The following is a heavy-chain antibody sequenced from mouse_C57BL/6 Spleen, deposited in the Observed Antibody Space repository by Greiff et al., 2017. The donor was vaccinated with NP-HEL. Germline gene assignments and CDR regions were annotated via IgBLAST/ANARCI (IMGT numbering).Heavy chain of an antibody. Sequence: VQLQQSGPELVKPGASVKISCKASGYAFSSSWMNWVKQRPGKGLEWIGRIYPGDGDTNYNGKLKGKATLTADKSSSTAYMQLSSLTSEDSAVYFCARSLYGNYGPFAYWGQGTLVTVSA. CDR1: GYAFSSSW. CDR3: ARSLYGNYGPFAY. J-gene: IGHJ3*01. CDR2: IYPGDGDT. V-gene: IGHV1-82*01. D-gene: IGHD2-1*01.